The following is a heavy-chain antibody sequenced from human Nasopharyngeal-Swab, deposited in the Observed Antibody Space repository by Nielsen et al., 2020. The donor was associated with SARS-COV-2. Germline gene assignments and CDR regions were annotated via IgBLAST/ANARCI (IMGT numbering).Heavy chain of an antibody. CDR2: IYSGGST. D-gene: IGHD6-13*01. CDR3: ARDRVGTYSSSWHRFRSYYYYYMDV. CDR1: GFTVSSNY. Sequence: GESLKISCAASGFTVSSNYMSWVRQAPGKGLEWVSVIYSGGSTYYADSVKGRFTISRHNSKNTLYLQMNSLRAEDTAVYYCARDRVGTYSSSWHRFRSYYYYYMDVWGKGTTVTVSS. J-gene: IGHJ6*03. V-gene: IGHV3-53*04.